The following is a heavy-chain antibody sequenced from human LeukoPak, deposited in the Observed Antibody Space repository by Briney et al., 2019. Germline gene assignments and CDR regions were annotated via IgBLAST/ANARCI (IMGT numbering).Heavy chain of an antibody. V-gene: IGHV1-2*06. CDR1: GYTFTGYY. Sequence: ASVKVSCKASGYTFTGYYMHRVRQAPGQGLEWMGRINPNSGGTNYAQKFQGRVTMTRDTSISTAYMELSRLRSDDTAVYYCARGIAAAGKRDYWGQGTLVTVSS. CDR3: ARGIAAAGKRDY. CDR2: INPNSGGT. D-gene: IGHD6-13*01. J-gene: IGHJ4*02.